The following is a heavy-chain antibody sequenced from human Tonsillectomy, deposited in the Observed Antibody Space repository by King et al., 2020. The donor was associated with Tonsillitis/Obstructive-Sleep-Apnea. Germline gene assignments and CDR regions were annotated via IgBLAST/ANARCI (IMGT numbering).Heavy chain of an antibody. D-gene: IGHD3-16*01. CDR1: GFPFVIFA. J-gene: IGHJ6*02. CDR3: AREGGTTQFYYYYGMDV. V-gene: IGHV3-30*04. CDR2: LSFIGRNN. Sequence: VQLVESGGGVVQPGSSLGLSFPPLGFPFVIFAFPWFARPPGKGWGWVAVLSFIGRNNSYPASVKGRFTISRDNSKNTLYLQMNTLRAEDSAVYYCAREGGTTQFYYYYGMDVWGQGTTVTVSS.